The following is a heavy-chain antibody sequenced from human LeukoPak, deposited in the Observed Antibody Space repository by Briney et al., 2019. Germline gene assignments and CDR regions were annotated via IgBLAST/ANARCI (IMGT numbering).Heavy chain of an antibody. V-gene: IGHV4-59*01. CDR3: ARTGSWYYYFDY. CDR2: IYYTGST. D-gene: IGHD6-13*01. CDR1: GDSISTYY. J-gene: IGHJ4*02. Sequence: SETLSLTCTVSGDSISTYYWTWIRQPPGKGLEWIGNIYYTGSTNCNPSLKSRVTISVDTSRNQFSLKLSSVTAADTAVYYCARTGSWYYYFDYWGQGALVTVSS.